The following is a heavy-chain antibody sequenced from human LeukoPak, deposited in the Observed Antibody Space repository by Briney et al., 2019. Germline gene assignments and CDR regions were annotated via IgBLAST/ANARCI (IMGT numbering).Heavy chain of an antibody. Sequence: VASVKVSCKASGGTFSSYAISWVRQAPGQGLEWMGRIIPIFGTANYAQKFQGRVTITTDESTSTAYMELSSLRSEDTAVYYCARNTGYGDYVYPDYWGQGTLVTVSS. V-gene: IGHV1-69*05. CDR1: GGTFSSYA. D-gene: IGHD4-17*01. CDR2: IIPIFGTA. CDR3: ARNTGYGDYVYPDY. J-gene: IGHJ4*02.